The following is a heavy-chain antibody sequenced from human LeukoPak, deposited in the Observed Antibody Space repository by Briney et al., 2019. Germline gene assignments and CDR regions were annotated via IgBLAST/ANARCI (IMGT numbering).Heavy chain of an antibody. CDR1: GVSISSSNSY. J-gene: IGHJ6*03. Sequence: SETLSLTCTVSGVSISSSNSYWGWIRQPPGKGLEWIGSIYYSGNTYYNASLKSQVSISIDTSKNQFSLRLTSVTAADTAVYYCARARVTTGYYYMDVWGKGTTVTISS. V-gene: IGHV4-39*01. CDR2: IYYSGNT. CDR3: ARARVTTGYYYMDV. D-gene: IGHD4-11*01.